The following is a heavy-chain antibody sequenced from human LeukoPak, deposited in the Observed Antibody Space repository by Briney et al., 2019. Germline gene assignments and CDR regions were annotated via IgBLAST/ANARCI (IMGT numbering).Heavy chain of an antibody. CDR2: ISVYNGNT. Sequence: ASVKVSCKASGYTFTSYGVTWVRQAPGQGLEWMGWISVYNGNTNYAQKLQGRVTMTADASTSTGYMELRSLRFDDTAVYYCAKVSIYAGEGDYFDYWGQGTLVTVSS. CDR3: AKVSIYAGEGDYFDY. CDR1: GYTFTSYG. J-gene: IGHJ4*02. D-gene: IGHD7-27*01. V-gene: IGHV1-18*01.